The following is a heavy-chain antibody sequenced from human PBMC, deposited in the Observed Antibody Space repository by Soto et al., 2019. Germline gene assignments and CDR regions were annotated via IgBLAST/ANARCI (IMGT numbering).Heavy chain of an antibody. CDR3: AHSRNLITEDAQVGDFDY. CDR2: IYLDDDE. Sequence: QITLKEFGPTLVKSTQTLTLTCTFSGFSLTTDGEGVGWVRQSPGEALEWLALIYLDDDERYSPSLKTRLTITKDISRNQVVLAMTSMQPVDTGTYFCAHSRNLITEDAQVGDFDYWGQGTLV. D-gene: IGHD1-26*01. J-gene: IGHJ4*02. CDR1: GFSLTTDGEG. V-gene: IGHV2-5*02.